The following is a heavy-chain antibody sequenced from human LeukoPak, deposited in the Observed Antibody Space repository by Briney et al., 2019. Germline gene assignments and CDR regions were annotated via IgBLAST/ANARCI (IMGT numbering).Heavy chain of an antibody. CDR2: ISAYNGNT. V-gene: IGHV1-18*01. CDR3: ARVGGGNWNYDYYYMDV. D-gene: IGHD4-23*01. J-gene: IGHJ6*03. CDR1: GYTFTSYG. Sequence: GAPVKVSCKASGYTFTSYGISWVRQAPGQGLEWMGWISAYNGNTNYAQKLQGRVTMTTDTSTSTAYMELRSLRSDDTAVYYCARVGGGNWNYDYYYMDVWGKGTTVTVSS.